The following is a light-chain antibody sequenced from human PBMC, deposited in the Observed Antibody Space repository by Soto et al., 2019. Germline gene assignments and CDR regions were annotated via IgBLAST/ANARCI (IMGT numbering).Light chain of an antibody. V-gene: IGKV3-20*01. CDR3: QQYGSSQWT. CDR2: GAS. CDR1: QSVSSSY. J-gene: IGKJ1*01. Sequence: EIVLPQSPGPLSLSPGERATLSCRAIQSVSSSYLAWYQQKPGQAPRLLIYGASSRATGIPDRFSGSGSGTDFTLTISRLEPEDFAVYYCQQYGSSQWTFGQGTKVDIK.